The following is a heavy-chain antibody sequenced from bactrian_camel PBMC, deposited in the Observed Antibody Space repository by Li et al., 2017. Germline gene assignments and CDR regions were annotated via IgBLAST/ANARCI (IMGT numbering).Heavy chain of an antibody. D-gene: IGHD1*01. Sequence: HVQLVESGGGSVQIGGSLTLACAASRGFDDADAEWGWFRQAPGKEREWVASINIGGSDTSYADSVKGRFTVYPGNAKNTIDLQMNNLKREDSGRYYCQAAIHLVGPCATRGRFPNRGAGTQVTVS. CDR2: INIGGSDT. CDR1: RGFDDADA. V-gene: IGHV3S53*01. CDR3: QAAIHLVGPCATRGRFPN. J-gene: IGHJ4*01.